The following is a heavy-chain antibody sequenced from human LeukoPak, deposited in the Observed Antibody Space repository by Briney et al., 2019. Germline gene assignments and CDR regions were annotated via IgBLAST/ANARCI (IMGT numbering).Heavy chain of an antibody. V-gene: IGHV3-48*03. J-gene: IGHJ4*02. Sequence: PGGSLRLSCAASGFTFSSYEMNWVRQAPGKGLECVSYISSNGSTIYYADSVKGRFTISRDNAKNSLYLQMNSLRAEDTAVYYCAKYSVLIRSGWFYFDYWGQGTLVTVSS. D-gene: IGHD6-19*01. CDR2: ISSNGSTI. CDR3: AKYSVLIRSGWFYFDY. CDR1: GFTFSSYE.